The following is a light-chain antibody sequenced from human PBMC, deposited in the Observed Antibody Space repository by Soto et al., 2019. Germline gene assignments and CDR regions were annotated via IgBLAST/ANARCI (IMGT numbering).Light chain of an antibody. Sequence: EIVLPQSPGTLSLSPGERATLSCRAGQNISSKSLAWYQQKPGQAPRLLIYDASTRAADIPDRFSGGGSGTDFTLTVNRLEPEDFAMYYCQQYDTSYFTFGPGTKVDFK. V-gene: IGKV3-20*01. CDR3: QQYDTSYFT. CDR2: DAS. J-gene: IGKJ3*01. CDR1: QNISSKS.